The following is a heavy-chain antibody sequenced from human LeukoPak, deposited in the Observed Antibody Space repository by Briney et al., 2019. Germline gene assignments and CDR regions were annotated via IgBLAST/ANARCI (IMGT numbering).Heavy chain of an antibody. CDR3: ARVSSWYWFDP. Sequence: PSETLSLTCTVSGGSVSSGSYYWSWIRQPPGKGLEWIGYIYYSGSANYNPSLKSRVTISVDTSKNQFSLKLSSVTAADTAVYHCARVSSWYWFDPWGQGTLVTVSS. J-gene: IGHJ5*02. D-gene: IGHD6-13*01. V-gene: IGHV4-61*01. CDR2: IYYSGSA. CDR1: GGSVSSGSYY.